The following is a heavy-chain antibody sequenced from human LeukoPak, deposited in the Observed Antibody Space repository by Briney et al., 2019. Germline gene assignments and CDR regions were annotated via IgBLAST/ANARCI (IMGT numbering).Heavy chain of an antibody. J-gene: IGHJ4*02. Sequence: SETLSLTCTVSGGSISSGSYYWSWIRQPAGKGLEWIGRIYTSGSTNYNPSLKSRVTISVDTSKNQFSLKLSSVTAADTAVYYCARGGDGYKGTLDYWGQGTLVTVSS. CDR2: IYTSGST. D-gene: IGHD5-24*01. V-gene: IGHV4-61*02. CDR3: ARGGDGYKGTLDY. CDR1: GGSISSGSYY.